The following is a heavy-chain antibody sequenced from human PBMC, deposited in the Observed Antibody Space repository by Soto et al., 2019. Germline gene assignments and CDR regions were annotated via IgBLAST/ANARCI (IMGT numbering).Heavy chain of an antibody. CDR2: IYPGDSDT. CDR3: ARTLYYYDSSEDDYYGMDV. CDR1: GYSFTSYW. Sequence: GESLKISCKGSGYSFTSYWIGWVRQMPGKGLEWMGIIYPGDSDTRYSPSFQGQVTISADKSISTAYLQWSSLKASDTAMYYCARTLYYYDSSEDDYYGMDVWGQGTTVTVSS. D-gene: IGHD3-22*01. V-gene: IGHV5-51*01. J-gene: IGHJ6*02.